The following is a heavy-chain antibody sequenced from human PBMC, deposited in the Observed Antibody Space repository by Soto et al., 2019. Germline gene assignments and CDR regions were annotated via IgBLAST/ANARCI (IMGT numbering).Heavy chain of an antibody. J-gene: IGHJ4*02. D-gene: IGHD2-15*01. CDR3: ASRALYCSGGSCYSEYYYFDY. Sequence: QVQLQQWGAGLLKPSETLSLTCAVYGGSFSGYYWSWIRQPPGKGLEWIEEINHSGSTNYNPSLKSRVTISVDTSKNQFSLKLSSVTAADTAVYYCASRALYCSGGSCYSEYYYFDYWGQGTLVTVSS. V-gene: IGHV4-34*01. CDR1: GGSFSGYY. CDR2: INHSGST.